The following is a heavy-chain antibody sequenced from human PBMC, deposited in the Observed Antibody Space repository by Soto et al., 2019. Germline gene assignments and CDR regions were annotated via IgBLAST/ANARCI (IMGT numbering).Heavy chain of an antibody. D-gene: IGHD2-8*01. J-gene: IGHJ4*02. CDR3: VPWVSDHFDY. CDR1: GFTFGSHA. V-gene: IGHV3-23*05. CDR2: INNPGTNT. Sequence: PGGSLRLSCAASGFTFGSHAMTWARQAPGKGLEWVSTINNPGTNTHYADSVKGRFTISRDNSKNTLHLQMNSLRAEDTAIYYCVPWVSDHFDYWGQGNLVTVSS.